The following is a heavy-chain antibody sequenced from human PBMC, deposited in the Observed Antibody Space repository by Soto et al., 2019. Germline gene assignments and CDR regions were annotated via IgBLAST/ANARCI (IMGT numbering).Heavy chain of an antibody. J-gene: IGHJ5*02. CDR1: GGNIINSSDC. CDR3: AKGLYSSSWYWFDP. Sequence: SVTQSLTRTVSGGNIINSSDCWGWISQPPGKGLEWIGSIYYRGSTYYNSSLKSRVTISVDTSKNQFSLKLSSVTAADTAVYYCAKGLYSSSWYWFDPWGQGILVTLSS. CDR2: IYYRGST. D-gene: IGHD6-13*01. V-gene: IGHV4-39*01.